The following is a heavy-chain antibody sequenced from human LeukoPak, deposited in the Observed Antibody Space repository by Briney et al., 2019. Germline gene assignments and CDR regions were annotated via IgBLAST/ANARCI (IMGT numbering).Heavy chain of an antibody. CDR3: AKAPYSLGNYYVDY. CDR1: GFTFSSYG. V-gene: IGHV3-23*01. CDR2: ISGGGGST. J-gene: IGHJ4*02. D-gene: IGHD3-10*01. Sequence: GGSLRLSCGASGFTFSSYGMGWVRQAPGKGLEWVSGISGGGGSTYYADSVQGRFTISRDNSKNTLYLQMNSLRAEDTAVYYCAKAPYSLGNYYVDYWGQGTLVTVSS.